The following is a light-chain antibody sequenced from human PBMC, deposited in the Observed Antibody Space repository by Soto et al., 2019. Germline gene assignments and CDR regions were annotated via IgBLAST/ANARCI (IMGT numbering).Light chain of an antibody. Sequence: QSVLTQSPSVSAAPGQTVTISCSGSSSNIGNNYVSWYQQLPGTAPKLLIYDNNKRPSGIPDRFSGSKSGTSGTLDITGLQTGDEADYYCATRDGSLPGEVFGGGTKLTVL. CDR2: DNN. CDR3: ATRDGSLPGEV. CDR1: SSNIGNNY. J-gene: IGLJ2*01. V-gene: IGLV1-51*01.